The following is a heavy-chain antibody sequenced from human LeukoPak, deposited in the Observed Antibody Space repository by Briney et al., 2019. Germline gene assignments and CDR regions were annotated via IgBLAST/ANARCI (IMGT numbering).Heavy chain of an antibody. Sequence: SETLSLTCTVSGDSIDSYYFSCIRQPPGRGLECIGSLYYSNITPYSPSLQSRVTISADTSKNQISLHLTSVPAADTALYYCARADIASCGGDCFSPEYYHQWSEGTLVTVSS. CDR2: LYYSNIT. CDR1: GDSIDSYY. D-gene: IGHD2-21*02. V-gene: IGHV4-59*01. J-gene: IGHJ1*01. CDR3: ARADIASCGGDCFSPEYYHQ.